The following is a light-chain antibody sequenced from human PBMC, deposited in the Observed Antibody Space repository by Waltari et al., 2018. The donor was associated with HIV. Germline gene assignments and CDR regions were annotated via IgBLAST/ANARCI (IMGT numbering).Light chain of an antibody. V-gene: IGLV2-8*01. J-gene: IGLJ3*02. CDR1: SSHVGGYNY. CDR2: EVS. CDR3: SSYAGSNNLV. Sequence: QSALTQPASVSGSPGQSITISCTGASSHVGGYNYVSWYQQHPGKAPKLMIYEVSKRPSGVPDRFSGSKSGNTASLTVSGLQAEDEADYYCSSYAGSNNLVFGGGTKMTVL.